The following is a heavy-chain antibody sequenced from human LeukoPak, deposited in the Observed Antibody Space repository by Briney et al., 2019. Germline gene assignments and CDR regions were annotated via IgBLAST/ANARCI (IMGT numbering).Heavy chain of an antibody. Sequence: ASVKVSCKASGYSFPDYYMHWVRQAPGQGLEWMGWINPNSGDTKYAQKFQGWVTMTRDTSTTTVYMELSRLNFDDTAVYFCARRTIPVALGWYFDYWGQGALVTVSS. D-gene: IGHD2-2*01. J-gene: IGHJ4*02. CDR1: GYSFPDYY. V-gene: IGHV1-2*04. CDR2: INPNSGDT. CDR3: ARRTIPVALGWYFDY.